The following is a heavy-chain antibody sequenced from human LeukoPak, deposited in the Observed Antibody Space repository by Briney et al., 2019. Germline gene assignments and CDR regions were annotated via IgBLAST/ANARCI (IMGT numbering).Heavy chain of an antibody. Sequence: GGSLRLSCVVSGFTFSNAWMSWVRQAPGKGLEWVGNIKGDGSEKYYVDSVKGRFTISRDNAKNSLYLQMNSLRAEDTAVYYCARDFRFLEDYWGQGTLVTVSS. D-gene: IGHD3-3*01. CDR3: ARDFRFLEDY. J-gene: IGHJ4*02. CDR1: GFTFSNAW. V-gene: IGHV3-7*01. CDR2: IKGDGSEK.